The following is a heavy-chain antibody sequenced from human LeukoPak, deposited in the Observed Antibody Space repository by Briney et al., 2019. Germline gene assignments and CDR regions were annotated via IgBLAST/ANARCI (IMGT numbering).Heavy chain of an antibody. J-gene: IGHJ5*02. CDR1: GGSISSYY. CDR2: IYYSGST. V-gene: IGHV4-59*08. D-gene: IGHD4-17*01. Sequence: SETLSLTCTVSGGSISSYYWSWIRQPPGKGLEWIGYIYYSGSTNYNPSLKSRVTISVDTSKNQFSLKLSSVTAADTAVYYCARRSYGDYPSWFDPWGQGTLVTVSS. CDR3: ARRSYGDYPSWFDP.